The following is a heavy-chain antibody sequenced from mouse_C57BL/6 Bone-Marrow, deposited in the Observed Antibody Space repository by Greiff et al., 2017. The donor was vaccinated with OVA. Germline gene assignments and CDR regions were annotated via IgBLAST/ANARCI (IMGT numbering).Heavy chain of an antibody. CDR1: GFSLSTFGMG. J-gene: IGHJ4*01. V-gene: IGHV8-8*01. CDR3: ARIGRLYYGSSYAMDY. D-gene: IGHD1-1*01. Sequence: QVTLKVSGPGILQPSQTLSLTCSFSGFSLSTFGMGVGWIRPPSGKGLEWLAHICWDDDKYYNPALKSRPTISKDTSKNQVFLKIANVDTADTATYYSARIGRLYYGSSYAMDYWGQGTSVTVSS. CDR2: ICWDDDK.